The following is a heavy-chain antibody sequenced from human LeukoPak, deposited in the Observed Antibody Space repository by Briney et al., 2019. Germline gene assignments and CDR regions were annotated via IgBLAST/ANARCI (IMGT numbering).Heavy chain of an antibody. CDR3: ARAQYYYDSSGYPTEGWFDP. D-gene: IGHD3-22*01. J-gene: IGHJ5*02. CDR2: SYYSGST. Sequence: PSETLSLTCTVSGGSISSNSYYWGWIRQPPGKGLEWIGSSYYSGSTYYNPSLKSRVTISVDTSKNQFSLKLTSVTAADTAMYYCARAQYYYDSSGYPTEGWFDPWGQGTLVTVSS. V-gene: IGHV4-39*07. CDR1: GGSISSNSYY.